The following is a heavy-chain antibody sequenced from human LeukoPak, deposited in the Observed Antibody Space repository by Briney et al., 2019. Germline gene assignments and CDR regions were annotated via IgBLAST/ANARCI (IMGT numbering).Heavy chain of an antibody. CDR3: ARRDYYGSGSYYGNFDY. CDR1: GCRFTNHW. CDR2: IYPGESHT. J-gene: IGHJ4*02. D-gene: IGHD3-10*01. V-gene: IGHV5-51*01. Sequence: GGALEISFKSSGCRFTNHWIGWVRPVPGKGLGGMGVIYPGESHTRYSPSFQGQVTISADKSISPASLQWSSLNASDTAMYYCARRDYYGSGSYYGNFDYWGQGTLVTVSS.